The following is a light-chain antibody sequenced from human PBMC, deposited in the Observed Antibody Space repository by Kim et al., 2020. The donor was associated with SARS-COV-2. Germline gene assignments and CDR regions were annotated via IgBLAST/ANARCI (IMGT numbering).Light chain of an antibody. CDR1: QSVSSSY. V-gene: IGKV3-20*01. J-gene: IGKJ5*01. Sequence: HGERATLSCRASQSVSSSYLAWYQQKPGQAPRLLIYGASSRATGIPDRFSGSGSGTDFTLTISSLEPEDFAVYYCQQYGSSPPTTFGQGTRLEIK. CDR2: GAS. CDR3: QQYGSSPPTT.